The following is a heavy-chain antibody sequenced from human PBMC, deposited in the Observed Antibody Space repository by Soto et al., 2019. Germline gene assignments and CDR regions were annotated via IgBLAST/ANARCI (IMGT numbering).Heavy chain of an antibody. CDR3: AREGGGVYCSGGSCYGRYCYF. Sequence: GGSLRLSCAAAGFTVSNNYMSWVRQAPGKGLEWVSMIYSGGSTSYADSVQGRFTIARENSKNTLFLQMSSLRAEDTAVYCCAREGGGVYCSGGSCYGRYCYFWGQGTRVTVSS. V-gene: IGHV3-53*01. CDR2: IYSGGST. D-gene: IGHD2-15*01. J-gene: IGHJ4*02. CDR1: GFTVSNNY.